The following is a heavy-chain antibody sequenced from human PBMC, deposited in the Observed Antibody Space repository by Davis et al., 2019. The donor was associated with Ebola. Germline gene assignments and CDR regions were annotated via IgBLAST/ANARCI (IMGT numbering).Heavy chain of an antibody. J-gene: IGHJ6*02. CDR1: GFTFSNAW. CDR3: TTDQTGCGSGCLVGGYYGMDV. Sequence: PGGSLRLSCAASGFTFSNAWMSWVRQAPGKGLEWVGRIKSKTDGGTTDYAAPVKGRFTISRDDSKNTLYLQMNSLKTEDTAVYYCTTDQTGCGSGCLVGGYYGMDVWGQGTTVTVSS. CDR2: IKSKTDGGTT. V-gene: IGHV3-15*01. D-gene: IGHD6-19*01.